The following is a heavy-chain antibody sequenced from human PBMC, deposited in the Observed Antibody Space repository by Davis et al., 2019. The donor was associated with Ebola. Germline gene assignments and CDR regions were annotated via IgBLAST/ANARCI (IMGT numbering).Heavy chain of an antibody. CDR2: ISYDGSNK. J-gene: IGHJ6*03. CDR1: GFTFSSYG. Sequence: PGGSLRLSCAASGFTFSSYGMHWVRQAPGKGLEWVAVISYDGSNKYFADSVKGRFTISRDNSKNTLYLQMNSLRAEDTAVYYCARDTLLAASPHYYYYMDVWGKGTTVTVSS. D-gene: IGHD2-15*01. V-gene: IGHV3-30*19. CDR3: ARDTLLAASPHYYYYMDV.